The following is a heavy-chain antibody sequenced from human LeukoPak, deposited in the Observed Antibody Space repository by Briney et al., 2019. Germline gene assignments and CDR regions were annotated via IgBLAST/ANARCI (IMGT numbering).Heavy chain of an antibody. J-gene: IGHJ4*02. CDR1: GFTFSSNW. CDR3: VRDLGGRSGH. CDR2: INEDGSTT. Sequence: AGGSLRLSCAASGFTFSSNWMHWDRQAPGKGLVWVSRINEDGSTTNYADSVKGRSTIFRDNAKNTLYLQMNSLRAEDTAVYYCVRDLGGRSGHWGQGTLVTVSS. D-gene: IGHD1-26*01. V-gene: IGHV3-74*01.